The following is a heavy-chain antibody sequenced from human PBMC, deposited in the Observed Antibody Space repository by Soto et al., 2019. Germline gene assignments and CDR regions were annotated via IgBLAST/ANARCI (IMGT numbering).Heavy chain of an antibody. J-gene: IGHJ6*02. CDR1: GFTFSSSR. Sequence: GGSLRLSCAASGFTFSSSRMHWVRQAPGKGLVWVSRINTDGTGTTYADSVKGRFTISRDNAKNTLYLQMNSLRAEDTAVYYCARGAFAMDVWGQGITVTVSS. V-gene: IGHV3-74*01. CDR3: ARGAFAMDV. CDR2: INTDGTGT.